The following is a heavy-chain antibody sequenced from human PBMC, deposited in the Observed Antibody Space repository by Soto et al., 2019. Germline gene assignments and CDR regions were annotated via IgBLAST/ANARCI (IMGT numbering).Heavy chain of an antibody. Sequence: GGSLRLSCAASGFTFSTYGMQWVRQAPGKGLEWVAVISYDGYLKYYVDAVKGRFTVARDNSKDTLFLEMNSLRVEDTAVYFCAKDFKVSGSHYGTLNYYYGMDVWGQGTTVTVSS. J-gene: IGHJ6*02. CDR3: AKDFKVSGSHYGTLNYYYGMDV. CDR2: ISYDGYLK. V-gene: IGHV3-30*18. D-gene: IGHD3-10*01. CDR1: GFTFSTYG.